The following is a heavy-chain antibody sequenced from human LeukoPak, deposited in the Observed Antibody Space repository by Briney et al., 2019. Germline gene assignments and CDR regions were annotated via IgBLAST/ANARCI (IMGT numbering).Heavy chain of an antibody. V-gene: IGHV3-11*01. J-gene: IGHJ4*02. Sequence: PGGSLRLSCAAPGFTFSDYYMSWIRQAPGKGLEWVSYISSSGSTIYYADSVKGRFTISRDNAKNSLYLQMNSLRAEDTAVYYCARDSYYYGSGSLPYYFDYWGQGTLVTVSS. D-gene: IGHD3-10*01. CDR1: GFTFSDYY. CDR2: ISSSGSTI. CDR3: ARDSYYYGSGSLPYYFDY.